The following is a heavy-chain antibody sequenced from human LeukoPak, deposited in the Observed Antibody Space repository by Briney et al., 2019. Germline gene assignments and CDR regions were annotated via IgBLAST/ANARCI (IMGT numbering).Heavy chain of an antibody. V-gene: IGHV4-59*01. Sequence: SETLSLTCTVSGDSISPNYWSWIRQPPGKGLEWIGYIYYSGSTNYNPSLKSRVTISVDTSKNQFSLKLSSVTAADTAVYYCARKTYYYDSSGYTHAFDIWGQGTMVTVSS. CDR3: ARKTYYYDSSGYTHAFDI. CDR1: GDSISPNY. D-gene: IGHD3-22*01. CDR2: IYYSGST. J-gene: IGHJ3*02.